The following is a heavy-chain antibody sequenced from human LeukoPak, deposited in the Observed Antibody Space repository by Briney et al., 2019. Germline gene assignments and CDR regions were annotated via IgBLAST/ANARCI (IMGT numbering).Heavy chain of an antibody. CDR2: IYYSGST. J-gene: IGHJ4*02. D-gene: IGHD4-17*01. Sequence: SETLSLTCTVSGGSISSSSYYWGWIRQPPGKGLEWIGSIYYSGSTYYNPSLKSRVTISVDTSKNQFSLKLSSVTAADTAVYYCSIYDYGDYGLYDYWGQGTLVTVSS. CDR3: SIYDYGDYGLYDY. V-gene: IGHV4-39*01. CDR1: GGSISSSSYY.